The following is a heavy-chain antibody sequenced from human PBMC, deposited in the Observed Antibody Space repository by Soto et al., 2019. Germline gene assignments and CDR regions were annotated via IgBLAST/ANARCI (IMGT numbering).Heavy chain of an antibody. CDR3: AKVQGGDGYNTYYFDY. D-gene: IGHD3-16*01. CDR2: ISGSGGST. Sequence: ESGGGLVQPGGSLRLSCAASGFTFSSYAMSWVRQAPGKGLEWVSAISGSGGSTYYADSVKGRFTISRDNSKNTLYLQMNSLRAEDTAVYYCAKVQGGDGYNTYYFDYWGQGTLVTVSS. J-gene: IGHJ4*02. CDR1: GFTFSSYA. V-gene: IGHV3-23*01.